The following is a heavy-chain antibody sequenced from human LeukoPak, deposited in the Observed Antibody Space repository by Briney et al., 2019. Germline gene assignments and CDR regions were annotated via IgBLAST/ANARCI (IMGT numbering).Heavy chain of an antibody. CDR1: GFTFSSSC. CDR2: INQDGSEN. CDR3: VRERRGSS. D-gene: IGHD3-16*01. Sequence: GGSLRLSCAASGFTFSSSCLTWVHQAPGKGLEWVASINQDGSENYYVYSVKGRFTISRDNAKNSLYLQMNSLRAEDPAVYYCVRERRGSSWGQGTLVTVSS. J-gene: IGHJ5*02. V-gene: IGHV3-7*05.